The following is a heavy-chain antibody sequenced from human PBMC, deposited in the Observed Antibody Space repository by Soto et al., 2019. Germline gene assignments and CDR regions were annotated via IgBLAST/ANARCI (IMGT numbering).Heavy chain of an antibody. J-gene: IGHJ5*02. CDR2: INAGNGNT. CDR3: ARAEYSYGSGDILQFDL. CDR1: GYTFTSYA. Sequence: DSVNVSCKASGYTFTSYAMHWVRQAPGQRLEWMGWINAGNGNTKYSQKFQGRVTITRDTSASTAYMELSRLRSEDTAVYYCARAEYSYGSGDILQFDLWCQGILGTVSS. V-gene: IGHV1-3*01. D-gene: IGHD3-10*01.